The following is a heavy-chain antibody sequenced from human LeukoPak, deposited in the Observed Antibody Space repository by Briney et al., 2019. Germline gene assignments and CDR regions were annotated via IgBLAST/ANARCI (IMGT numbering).Heavy chain of an antibody. Sequence: SETLSLTCSVSGGSVSSGSFYWSWIRQPPGKGLEWIGHIYYSGSTNYNPSLKSRVTISVDTSKNQFSLRLSSVTAADTAVYYCARIHRYCSGGACYVLDNWGQGTLVAVSS. CDR2: IYYSGST. D-gene: IGHD2-15*01. V-gene: IGHV4-61*01. CDR1: GGSVSSGSFY. CDR3: ARIHRYCSGGACYVLDN. J-gene: IGHJ4*02.